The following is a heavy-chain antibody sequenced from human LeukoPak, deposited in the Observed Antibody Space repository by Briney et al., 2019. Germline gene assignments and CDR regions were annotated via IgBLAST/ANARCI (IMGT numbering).Heavy chain of an antibody. CDR3: ARDGVVEATVVTPPFDY. V-gene: IGHV1-2*02. CDR1: GYTFTGYY. D-gene: IGHD4-23*01. J-gene: IGHJ4*02. Sequence: ASVKFSCKASGYTFTGYYMHWVRQAPGQGLEWMGWINPNSGGTNYAQKFQGRVTMTRDTSISTAYMELSRLRSDDTAVYYCARDGVVEATVVTPPFDYWGQGTLVTVSS. CDR2: INPNSGGT.